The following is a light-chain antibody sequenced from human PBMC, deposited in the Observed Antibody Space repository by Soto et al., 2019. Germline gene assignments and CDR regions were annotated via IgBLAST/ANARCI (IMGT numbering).Light chain of an antibody. V-gene: IGLV1-47*01. Sequence: QSVLTQPPSTSGTPGQRVTISCSGSRSNIGSNYVYWYQQLPGTAPKLLIYKNNQRPSGVPDLFSGSKSDTSASLAISGLRSEDEADYYCASWDDSLRNWVFGGGTKLTVL. J-gene: IGLJ3*02. CDR1: RSNIGSNY. CDR3: ASWDDSLRNWV. CDR2: KNN.